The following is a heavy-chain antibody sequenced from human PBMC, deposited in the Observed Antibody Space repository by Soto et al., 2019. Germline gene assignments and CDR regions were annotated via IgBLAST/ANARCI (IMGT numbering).Heavy chain of an antibody. J-gene: IGHJ4*02. CDR3: ASLVAAVPGHYYFGY. CDR2: INSGGST. D-gene: IGHD6-19*01. V-gene: IGHV3-66*01. CDR1: GITVSSNF. Sequence: EVQLVESGGGLVQPGGSLRLSCEASGITVSSNFITWVRQAPGKGLEWVSVINSGGSTYSAISVKGRITISRDNSKNTVYLQMNSLRLEDTAVYYCASLVAAVPGHYYFGYGGQGTLVTVSS.